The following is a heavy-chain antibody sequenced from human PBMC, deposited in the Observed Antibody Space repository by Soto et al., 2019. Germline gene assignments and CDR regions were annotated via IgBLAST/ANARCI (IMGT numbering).Heavy chain of an antibody. CDR3: PKDASCYSRGA. Sequence: SETLSLTCAVSGGSISSRDFYWCWFRQPPGKGLVWIGSIRYGGSTYYSPSLESRVTISVDTSKNQFSLNVSSVTAADTAVYYCPKDASCYSRGAWGQEALVTVSS. CDR1: GGSISSRDFY. J-gene: IGHJ4*02. V-gene: IGHV4-39*01. D-gene: IGHD2-15*01. CDR2: IRYGGST.